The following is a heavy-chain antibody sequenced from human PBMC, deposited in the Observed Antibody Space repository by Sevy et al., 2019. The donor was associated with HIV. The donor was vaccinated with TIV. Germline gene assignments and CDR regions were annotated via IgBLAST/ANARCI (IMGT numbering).Heavy chain of an antibody. CDR2: LSFSFGEI. V-gene: IGHV3-23*01. D-gene: IGHD2-8*01. CDR3: AREGCTKPHDY. J-gene: IGHJ4*02. CDR1: GFTFSKYS. Sequence: GRSLRLSCAVSGFTFSKYSMSWVSEPPGKAQEWVSTLSFSFGEINYADSVKGRFTMSRDNSKRSVYLQMNNLRPEDTAVNYCAREGCTKPHDYWGQGTLVTVSS.